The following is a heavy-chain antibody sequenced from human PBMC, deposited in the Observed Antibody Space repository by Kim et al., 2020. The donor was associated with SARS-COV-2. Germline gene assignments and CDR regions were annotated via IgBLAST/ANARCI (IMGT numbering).Heavy chain of an antibody. CDR3: ARHYSPNAYDILTGYYWTVYYYGMDV. J-gene: IGHJ6*02. CDR2: IYYSGST. V-gene: IGHV4-39*01. Sequence: SETLSLTCTVSGGSISSSSYYWGWIRQPPGKGLEWIGSIYYSGSTYYNPSLKSRVTISVDTSKNPFSLKLSSVTAADTAVYYCARHYSPNAYDILTGYYWTVYYYGMDVWGQGTTVTVSS. D-gene: IGHD3-9*01. CDR1: GGSISSSSYY.